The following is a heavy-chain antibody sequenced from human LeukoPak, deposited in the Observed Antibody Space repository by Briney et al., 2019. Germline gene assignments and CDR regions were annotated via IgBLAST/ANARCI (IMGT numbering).Heavy chain of an antibody. Sequence: RSSGTLSLTCGVSGGSISGTNWWSWVRQPPGQGLEWIGEISLAGQTNYNPSLNGRVTMSLDKSSNQLSLHLTSVTAADTATYFFSREGGPFSPFAYGGQGPLVIVSS. J-gene: IGHJ4*02. CDR2: ISLAGQT. CDR1: GGSISGTNW. D-gene: IGHD3-16*01. CDR3: SREGGPFSPFAY. V-gene: IGHV4-4*02.